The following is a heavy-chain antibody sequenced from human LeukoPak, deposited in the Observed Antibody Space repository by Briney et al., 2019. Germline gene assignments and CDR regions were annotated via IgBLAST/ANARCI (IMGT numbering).Heavy chain of an antibody. CDR3: ARDYGGNSRWFDP. D-gene: IGHD4-23*01. J-gene: IGHJ5*02. Sequence: GGSLRLSCAASGFTFSSYAMSWVRQAPGKGLEWVSTISGNGGSTYYADSVKGRFTISRDNSKNTLYLQMNSLRAEDTAVYYCARDYGGNSRWFDPWGQGTLVTVSS. CDR1: GFTFSSYA. CDR2: ISGNGGST. V-gene: IGHV3-23*01.